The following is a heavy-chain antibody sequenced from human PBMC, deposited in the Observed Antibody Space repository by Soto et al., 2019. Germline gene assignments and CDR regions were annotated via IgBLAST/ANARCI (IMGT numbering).Heavy chain of an antibody. Sequence: SETLSLTCTVSGGSISSGGYYWSWIRQHPGKGLEWIGYIYYSGSTYYNPSLKRRVNISVDTPKNQFYQKLSSLTAADTVVYYCARVQGNILTVYYYFDYWGQGTLVTVSS. J-gene: IGHJ4*02. CDR3: ARVQGNILTVYYYFDY. V-gene: IGHV4-31*03. D-gene: IGHD3-9*01. CDR2: IYYSGST. CDR1: GGSISSGGYY.